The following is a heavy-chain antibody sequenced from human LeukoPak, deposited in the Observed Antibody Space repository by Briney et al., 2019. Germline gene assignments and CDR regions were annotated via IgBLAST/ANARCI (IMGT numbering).Heavy chain of an antibody. CDR1: GGSISSYY. CDR2: IYTSGST. J-gene: IGHJ6*03. CDR3: ARDKRDIVVVPAARDYYYYYYMDV. Sequence: PSETLSLTCTVSGGSISSYYWSWIRQPAGKGLEWIGRIYTSGSTNYNPSLKSRVTMSVDTSKNQFSLKLSSVTAADTAVYYCARDKRDIVVVPAARDYYYYYYMDVWGKGTTVTVSS. D-gene: IGHD2-2*01. V-gene: IGHV4-4*07.